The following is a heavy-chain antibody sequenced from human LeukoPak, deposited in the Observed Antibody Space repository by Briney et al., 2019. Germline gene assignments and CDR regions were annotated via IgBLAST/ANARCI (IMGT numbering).Heavy chain of an antibody. CDR3: AKDGGRYYYDSSGYYLDY. Sequence: GGSLRLSCAASGFTFSSYAMSWVRQAPGKGLEWVSAISGSGGSTYYADSVKGRFTISRDNSKNTLYLQMNSLRAEDTAVYYCAKDGGRYYYDSSGYYLDYWGQGTLVTVSS. J-gene: IGHJ4*02. V-gene: IGHV3-23*01. CDR2: ISGSGGST. CDR1: GFTFSSYA. D-gene: IGHD3-22*01.